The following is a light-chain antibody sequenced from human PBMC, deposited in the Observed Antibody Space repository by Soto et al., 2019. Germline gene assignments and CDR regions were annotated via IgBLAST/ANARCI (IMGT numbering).Light chain of an antibody. J-gene: IGKJ3*01. CDR1: ESVHSN. Sequence: EMVMTQSPATLSVSPGERVTLSCRASESVHSNLAWYQQKPGQGPSLLIYYASTRATGVPDRFSGSGSGTDFTLTISSLQSEDFGVYYCQHYSNWPPTFGPGTKVEIK. CDR3: QHYSNWPPT. CDR2: YAS. V-gene: IGKV3-15*01.